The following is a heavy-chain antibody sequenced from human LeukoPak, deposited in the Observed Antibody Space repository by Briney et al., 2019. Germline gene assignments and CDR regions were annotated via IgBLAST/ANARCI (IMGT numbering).Heavy chain of an antibody. CDR1: GFTFNTFW. D-gene: IGHD4-17*01. V-gene: IGHV3-7*03. Sequence: GGSLRLSCAASGFTFNTFWMTWLRQAPGKGPEWVANIKHDGSETDYLDSVKGRFTISRDNAKNSLYLQMSNLRAEDTAVYYCARIGRDYGDYFDSWGQGTLVTVSS. CDR3: ARIGRDYGDYFDS. CDR2: IKHDGSET. J-gene: IGHJ4*02.